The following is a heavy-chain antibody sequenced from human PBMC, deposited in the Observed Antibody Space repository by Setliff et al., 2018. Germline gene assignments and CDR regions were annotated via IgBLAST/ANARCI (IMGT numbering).Heavy chain of an antibody. Sequence: ASVKVSCKASGYVFTGYYIHWVRHAPGQGFEWMGSVNPRTGSTAYAARFQGRITMTRDTSATTVYMTLGSLRSDDTAVYFCARDAVSNFDRGDSPAYWGRGTLITVSS. CDR2: VNPRTGST. D-gene: IGHD2-21*01. V-gene: IGHV1-46*01. CDR3: ARDAVSNFDRGDSPAY. CDR1: GYVFTGYY. J-gene: IGHJ4*02.